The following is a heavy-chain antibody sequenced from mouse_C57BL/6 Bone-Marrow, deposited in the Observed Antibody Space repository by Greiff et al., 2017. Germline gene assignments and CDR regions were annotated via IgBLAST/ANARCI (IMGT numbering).Heavy chain of an antibody. CDR3: ARDVGTGAMDY. J-gene: IGHJ4*01. CDR1: GYSITSGYY. V-gene: IGHV3-6*01. Sequence: ESGPGLVKPSQSLSLTCSVTGYSITSGYYWNWIRQFPGNKLEWMGYISYDGSNHYNPSLKNRISITRDTSKNQFFLKLNSVTTEDTATYYCARDVGTGAMDYWGQGTSVTVSS. CDR2: ISYDGSN. D-gene: IGHD3-3*01.